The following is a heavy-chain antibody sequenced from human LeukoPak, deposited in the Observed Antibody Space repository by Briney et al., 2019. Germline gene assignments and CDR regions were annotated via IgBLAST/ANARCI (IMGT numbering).Heavy chain of an antibody. CDR1: GYTFTSYG. CDR2: ISAYNGNT. J-gene: IGHJ6*04. D-gene: IGHD2-2*01. V-gene: IGHV1-18*04. Sequence: ASVKVSCKASGYTFTSYGISWVRQAPGQGLEWMGWISAYNGNTNYAQKLQGRVTMTTDTSTSTAYMELSSLRSEDTAVYYCARSRDVVVPAALPYYYYYYGMDVWGKGTTVTVSS. CDR3: ARSRDVVVPAALPYYYYYYGMDV.